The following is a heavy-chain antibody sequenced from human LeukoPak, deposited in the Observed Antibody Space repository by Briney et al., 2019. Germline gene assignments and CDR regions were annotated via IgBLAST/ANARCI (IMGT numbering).Heavy chain of an antibody. J-gene: IGHJ6*03. CDR3: AREYSSSSGYYYYYMDV. CDR2: ISSSSSYI. Sequence: GGSLRLSCAASGFTFSSYSMNWVRQAPGKGLEWVSSISSSSSYIYYADSVKGRFTISRDNAKNSLYLQMNSLRAEDTVVYYCAREYSSSSGYYYYYMDVWGKGTTVTVSS. D-gene: IGHD6-6*01. CDR1: GFTFSSYS. V-gene: IGHV3-21*01.